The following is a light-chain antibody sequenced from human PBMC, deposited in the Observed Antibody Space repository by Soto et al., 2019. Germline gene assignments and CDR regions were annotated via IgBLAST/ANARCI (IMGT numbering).Light chain of an antibody. CDR3: QQRSNWPY. V-gene: IGKV3-11*01. CDR2: DAS. J-gene: IGKJ5*01. Sequence: IVLTQSPATLSLSPGERATLSCRASQSVSSYLAWYQHKPGQAPRLLIYDASNRATGIPARFSGSGSGTDFTLTNSSREPEDFALYYCQQRSNWPYFGQGTRLEIK. CDR1: QSVSSY.